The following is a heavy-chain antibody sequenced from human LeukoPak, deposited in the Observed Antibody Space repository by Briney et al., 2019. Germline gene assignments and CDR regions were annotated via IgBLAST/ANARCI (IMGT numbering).Heavy chain of an antibody. D-gene: IGHD3-3*01. CDR3: AREGSKGPFGEGMDV. V-gene: IGHV3-11*01. Sequence: GGALRLSCAASVFTLSDYYMSWLRPAPGKGLEWVSYISSSGSTIYYADSLKGRFTISRENAKNSWYLQMNGLRAEDRVVYYCAREGSKGPFGEGMDVWGEGTSVTVSS. CDR2: ISSSGSTI. CDR1: VFTLSDYY. J-gene: IGHJ6*01.